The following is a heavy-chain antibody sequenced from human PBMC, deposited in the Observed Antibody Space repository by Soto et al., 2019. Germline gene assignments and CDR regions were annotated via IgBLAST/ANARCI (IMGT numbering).Heavy chain of an antibody. CDR2: ISWDGGST. CDR1: GFTFDDYT. Sequence: GGSLRLSCAASGFTFDDYTMHWVRQAPGKGLEWVSLISWDGGSTYYADSVKGRFTISRDNSKNSLYLQMNSLRTEDTALYYCVKGDPHSGYDYYYYYGMDVWGQGTTVTVSS. J-gene: IGHJ6*02. V-gene: IGHV3-43*01. CDR3: VKGDPHSGYDYYYYYGMDV. D-gene: IGHD5-12*01.